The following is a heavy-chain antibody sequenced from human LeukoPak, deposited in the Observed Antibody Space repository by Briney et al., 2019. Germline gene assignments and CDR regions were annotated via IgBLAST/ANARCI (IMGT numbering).Heavy chain of an antibody. D-gene: IGHD5-18*01. J-gene: IGHJ6*02. V-gene: IGHV4-59*01. Sequence: NPSETLSLTCTVSGGSISSYYWSWIRQPPGKGLEWIGYIYYSGSTNYNPSLKSRVTISVDTSKNQFSLKLSSVTAADAAVYYCASTGNGNTAMVTDYYYYYGMDVWGQGATVTASS. CDR1: GGSISSYY. CDR2: IYYSGST. CDR3: ASTGNGNTAMVTDYYYYYGMDV.